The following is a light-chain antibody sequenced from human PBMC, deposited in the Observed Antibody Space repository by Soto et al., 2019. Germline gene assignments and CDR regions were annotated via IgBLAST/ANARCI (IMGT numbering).Light chain of an antibody. CDR1: QSVSSSY. Sequence: EIVLTQSPGTLSLSPGERATLSCRASQSVSSSYLAWYQQKPGQAPRLLIYGASSRGTGIPDRFSGSGSGTDFTLTISRLEPEDFAVYYCQQYGSSPSYTFGQGIKLEIK. J-gene: IGKJ2*01. CDR3: QQYGSSPSYT. CDR2: GAS. V-gene: IGKV3-20*01.